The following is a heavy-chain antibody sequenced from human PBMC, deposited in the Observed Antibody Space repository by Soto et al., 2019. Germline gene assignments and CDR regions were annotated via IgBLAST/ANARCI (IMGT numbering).Heavy chain of an antibody. J-gene: IGHJ4*02. CDR1: GYTFTNYG. V-gene: IGHV1-18*01. D-gene: IGHD6-6*01. CDR2: MSGYNGNT. CDR3: GREGQLGY. Sequence: GASVKVSGKASGYTFTNYGFSWVRQAPGQGLEWMGWMSGYNGNTDYAERLQGRVTMTTDTSTSTAYMELKSLRYDDTAVYYCGREGQLGYWGQGTPVTVSS.